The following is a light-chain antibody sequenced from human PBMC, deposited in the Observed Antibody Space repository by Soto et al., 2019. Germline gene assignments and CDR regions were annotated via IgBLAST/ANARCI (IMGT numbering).Light chain of an antibody. Sequence: EVVLTQSPATLSLSPGERATLSCRASQSVSSSCLAWYQQRPGQAPRLLIYGASSRAAGIPNRFGGSGSGTDFTLSISRLEPEDFAAYYCQYYGTSWWTFGHGTQVESK. CDR3: QYYGTSWWT. J-gene: IGKJ1*01. CDR2: GAS. V-gene: IGKV3-20*01. CDR1: QSVSSSC.